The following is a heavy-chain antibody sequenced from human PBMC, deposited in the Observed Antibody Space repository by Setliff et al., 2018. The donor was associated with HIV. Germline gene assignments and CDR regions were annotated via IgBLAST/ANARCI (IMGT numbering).Heavy chain of an antibody. CDR3: AKVFAFGIDGFDI. CDR2: IGAAAYPT. V-gene: IGHV3-23*01. D-gene: IGHD3-10*01. J-gene: IGHJ3*02. Sequence: GGSLRLSCAASGFTFRNYAMGWVRQGPGKGLEWVSTIGAAAYPTHYAESVKGRFTISKDNSRNALYLQMNSLTDEDTAVYYCAKVFAFGIDGFDIWGHGTMVTVSS. CDR1: GFTFRNYA.